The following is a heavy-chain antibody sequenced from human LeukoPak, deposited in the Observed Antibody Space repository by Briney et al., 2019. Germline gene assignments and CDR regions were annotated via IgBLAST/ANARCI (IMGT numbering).Heavy chain of an antibody. CDR1: GYTFTIYA. D-gene: IGHD3-16*01. Sequence: ASVKVSCKASGYTFTIYAMHWVRQAPGQRLEWMGWINAGNGNRKYSQKFQGRVTITRDTSASTAYMELSSLRSEDTAVYYCARALGWFDPWGQGTLVTVSS. CDR2: INAGNGNR. V-gene: IGHV1-3*01. CDR3: ARALGWFDP. J-gene: IGHJ5*02.